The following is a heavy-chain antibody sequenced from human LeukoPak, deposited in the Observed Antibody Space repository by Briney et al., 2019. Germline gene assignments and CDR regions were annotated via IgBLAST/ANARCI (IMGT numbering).Heavy chain of an antibody. D-gene: IGHD6-13*01. CDR2: IYYSGST. Sequence: SETLSLTCTVSGGSISSYYWSWIRQPPGKGLEWIGDIYYSGSTNYNPSLKSRVTISVDTSKNQFSLKLSSVTAADTAVYYCASIAAAGTGYFDYWGQGTLVTVSS. J-gene: IGHJ4*02. CDR3: ASIAAAGTGYFDY. CDR1: GGSISSYY. V-gene: IGHV4-59*01.